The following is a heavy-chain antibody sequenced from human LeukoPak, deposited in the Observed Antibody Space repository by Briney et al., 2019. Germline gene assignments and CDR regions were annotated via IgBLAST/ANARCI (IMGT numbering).Heavy chain of an antibody. D-gene: IGHD2-8*01. V-gene: IGHV3-21*01. CDR2: ISSSSSYI. J-gene: IGHJ3*02. CDR1: GFTFSSYS. CDR3: ARGPEWVSGAFDI. Sequence: GGSLRLSCAASGFTFSSYSMNWVRQAPGKGLEWVSSISSSSSYIYYADSVKGRFTISRDNAKNSLYLQMNSLRAEDTAVYYCARGPEWVSGAFDIWGQGKMVTVSS.